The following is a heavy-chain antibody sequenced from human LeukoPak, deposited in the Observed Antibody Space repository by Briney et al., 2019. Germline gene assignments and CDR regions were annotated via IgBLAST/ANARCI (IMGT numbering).Heavy chain of an antibody. V-gene: IGHV3-23*01. Sequence: GGSLRLSCAASGFTFSSYAMSWVRQAPGKGLEWVSDISGSGGSTYYADSVKGRFTISRDNSKNTLYLQMNSLRAEDTAVYYCAKWAYPLYYYDSSGYYSDYWGQGTLVTVSS. J-gene: IGHJ4*02. CDR1: GFTFSSYA. CDR2: ISGSGGST. D-gene: IGHD3-22*01. CDR3: AKWAYPLYYYDSSGYYSDY.